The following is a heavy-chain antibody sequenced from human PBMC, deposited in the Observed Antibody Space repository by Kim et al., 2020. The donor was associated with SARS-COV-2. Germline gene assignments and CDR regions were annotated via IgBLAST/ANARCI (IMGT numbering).Heavy chain of an antibody. V-gene: IGHV3-23*01. J-gene: IGHJ4*02. D-gene: IGHD3-3*01. CDR1: GFTFSRYA. Sequence: GGSLRLSCAASGFTFSRYAMSWVRQAPGKGLEWVSDIRGSGGSTYYADSVKGRFTISRDNSKNTLYLQMNSLRAEDTAVYYCAKDYYDFWSGYDYWGQGTLVTVSS. CDR3: AKDYYDFWSGYDY. CDR2: IRGSGGST.